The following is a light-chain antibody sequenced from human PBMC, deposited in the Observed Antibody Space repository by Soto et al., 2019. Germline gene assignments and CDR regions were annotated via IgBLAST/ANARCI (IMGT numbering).Light chain of an antibody. CDR3: KTYNNWAQVS. CDR2: ATS. CDR1: QTVSSN. J-gene: IGKJ3*01. V-gene: IGKV3-15*01. Sequence: RVMTHSPATLSSSPGEKIALSCRASQTVSSNLAWYQHKPGRAPRLLIYATSTRATDVSARFSGSGDGTEFTLTISSLQPEDFAVYYCKTYNNWAQVSFGPGSQVEIX.